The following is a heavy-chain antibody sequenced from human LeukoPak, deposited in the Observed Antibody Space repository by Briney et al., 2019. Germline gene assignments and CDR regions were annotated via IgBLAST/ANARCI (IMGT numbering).Heavy chain of an antibody. CDR2: IRSKANSYAT. D-gene: IGHD4-11*01. Sequence: GALRLSCAASGLTFSGSAMHWVRQASGKGLEWVGRIRSKANSYATAYAASVKGRFTISRDDSKNTAYLQMNSLKTEDTAVYYCTRLSNSFDYWGQGTLVTVSS. J-gene: IGHJ4*02. CDR1: GLTFSGSA. V-gene: IGHV3-73*01. CDR3: TRLSNSFDY.